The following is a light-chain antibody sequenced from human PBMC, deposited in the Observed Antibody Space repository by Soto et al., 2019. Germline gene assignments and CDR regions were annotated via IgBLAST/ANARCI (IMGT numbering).Light chain of an antibody. CDR3: QQRYSSRLP. V-gene: IGKV1-39*01. CDR2: AAS. J-gene: IGKJ3*01. CDR1: QSISSY. Sequence: DIQMTQSPSSLSASVGDRVTITCRASQSISSYLNWYQQKPGKAPKLLIYAASSLQSGVPSRFSGSGSGTDFTLTISSLQPEDFATYYCQQRYSSRLPFGPGTKVDIK.